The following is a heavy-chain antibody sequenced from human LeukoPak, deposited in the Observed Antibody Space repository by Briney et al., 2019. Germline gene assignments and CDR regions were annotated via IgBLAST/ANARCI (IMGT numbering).Heavy chain of an antibody. CDR2: RHGGGNT. J-gene: IGHJ4*02. CDR1: GFTVSSNY. Sequence: GESLRLSCTASGFTVSSNYMGWVRQAPGKGLEWVSVRHGGGNTWYAHSVKGRFTISSDQSKSTLYLQMNSLRADDTAVYYCARDHPDRSGYSVIWGQGTLVTVSS. V-gene: IGHV3-53*01. D-gene: IGHD3-22*01. CDR3: ARDHPDRSGYSVI.